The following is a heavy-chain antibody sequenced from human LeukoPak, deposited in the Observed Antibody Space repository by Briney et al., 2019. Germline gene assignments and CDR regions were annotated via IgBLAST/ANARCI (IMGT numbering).Heavy chain of an antibody. D-gene: IGHD3-9*01. V-gene: IGHV1-18*01. CDR2: ISAYNGNT. J-gene: IGHJ3*02. CDR1: GYTFTSYG. CDR3: ARDPPYYDILTGYYAAAAFDI. Sequence: GASVKVSCKASGYTFTSYGISWVRHAPGQGLEWMGWISAYNGNTNYAQKLQGRVTMTTDTSTSTAYMELRSLRSDDTAVYYCARDPPYYDILTGYYAAAAFDIWGQGTMVTVSS.